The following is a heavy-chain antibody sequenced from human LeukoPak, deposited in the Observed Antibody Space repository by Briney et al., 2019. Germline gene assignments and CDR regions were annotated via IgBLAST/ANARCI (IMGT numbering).Heavy chain of an antibody. CDR2: IYTSGST. J-gene: IGHJ4*02. D-gene: IGHD3-10*01. V-gene: IGHV4-61*02. CDR3: ASIGGSGSYYAGIDY. Sequence: SETLCLTCTVSGGSISSGSYYWSWIRQPAGKGVEWIGRIYTSGSTNYNPSLKSRVTISLDTSKNQFSLKMSSLTAADTAVYYCASIGGSGSYYAGIDYWGQGTLVTVSS. CDR1: GGSISSGSYY.